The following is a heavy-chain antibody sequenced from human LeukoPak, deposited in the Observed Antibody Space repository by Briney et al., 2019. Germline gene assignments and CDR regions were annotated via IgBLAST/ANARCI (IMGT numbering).Heavy chain of an antibody. CDR3: AKSDSRTITMIVVVITGFDY. V-gene: IGHV3-23*01. D-gene: IGHD3-22*01. Sequence: GALRLSCAASGFTFSSYAMSWVRQAPGKGLEWVSAISGSGGSTYYADSVKGRFTISRDNSKNTLYLQMNSLRAEDTAVYYCAKSDSRTITMIVVVITGFDYWGQGTLVTVSS. CDR2: ISGSGGST. CDR1: GFTFSSYA. J-gene: IGHJ4*02.